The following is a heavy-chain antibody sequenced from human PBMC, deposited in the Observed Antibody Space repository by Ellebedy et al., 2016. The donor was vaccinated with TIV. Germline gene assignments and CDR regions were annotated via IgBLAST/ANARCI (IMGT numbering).Heavy chain of an antibody. V-gene: IGHV3-33*01. CDR2: IWYDGSNK. CDR1: GFTFSSYG. Sequence: GESLKISCVASGFTFSSYGMNWVRQAPGKGLEWVAVIWYDGSNKYYADSVKGRFTISRDNSKKTLYLQMNSLRAEDTAVYYCARRGGGGAVGATFCDYWGQGTLVTVSS. D-gene: IGHD1-26*01. J-gene: IGHJ4*02. CDR3: ARRGGGGAVGATFCDY.